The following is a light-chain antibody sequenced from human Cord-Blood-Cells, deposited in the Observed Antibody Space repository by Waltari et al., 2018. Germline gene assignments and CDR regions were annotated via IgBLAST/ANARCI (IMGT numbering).Light chain of an antibody. J-gene: IGKJ1*01. Sequence: DTQMPQSPSSLSASVGHRVTITCRASQRISRYLTWYQQKPGKAPKLLIYAASSLQSGDASRFSGSGSGTDFTLTISSLQPEDFATYYWQQSYSTPKTFGQGTKVEIK. CDR3: QQSYSTPKT. CDR1: QRISRY. CDR2: AAS. V-gene: IGKV1-39*01.